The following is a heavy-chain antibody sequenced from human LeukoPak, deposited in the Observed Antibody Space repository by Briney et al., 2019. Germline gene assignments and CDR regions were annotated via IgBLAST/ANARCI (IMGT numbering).Heavy chain of an antibody. V-gene: IGHV4-34*01. CDR2: INHSGST. CDR3: ARSMTYYYDSSGYSS. CDR1: GGSFSGYY. J-gene: IGHJ5*02. Sequence: SETLSLTCAVYGGSFSGYYWNWIRQPPGKGLEWIGEINHSGSTNYNPSLKSRVTISVDTSKNQFSLNLSSVTAADTAVYYCARSMTYYYDSSGYSSWGQGTLVTVSS. D-gene: IGHD3-22*01.